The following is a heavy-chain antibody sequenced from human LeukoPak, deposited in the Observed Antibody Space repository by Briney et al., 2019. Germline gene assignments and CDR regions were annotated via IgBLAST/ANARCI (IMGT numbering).Heavy chain of an antibody. V-gene: IGHV4-30-4*01. CDR2: IYYSGST. Sequence: PSQTLSLTCTVSGGSISSGDYYWSWIRQPPGKGLEWIGYIYYSGSTYYNPSLKSRVTISVDTSKNQFSLKLSSVTAADTAVYYCARSLSSGWYGVRSLWFGPWGQGTLVTVSS. J-gene: IGHJ5*02. CDR3: ARSLSSGWYGVRSLWFGP. D-gene: IGHD6-19*01. CDR1: GGSISSGDYY.